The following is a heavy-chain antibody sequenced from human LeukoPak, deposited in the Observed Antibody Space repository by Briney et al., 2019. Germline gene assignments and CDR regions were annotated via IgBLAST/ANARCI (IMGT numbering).Heavy chain of an antibody. CDR3: AREKVATIRRGHFDY. Sequence: VKVSCKASGGTFSSYAISWVRQAPGQGLEWMGGIIPIFGTANYAQKFQGRVTITTDESTSTAYMELSSLRSEDTAVYYCAREKVATIRRGHFDYWGQGTLVTVSS. CDR2: IIPIFGTA. V-gene: IGHV1-69*05. J-gene: IGHJ4*02. D-gene: IGHD5-12*01. CDR1: GGTFSSYA.